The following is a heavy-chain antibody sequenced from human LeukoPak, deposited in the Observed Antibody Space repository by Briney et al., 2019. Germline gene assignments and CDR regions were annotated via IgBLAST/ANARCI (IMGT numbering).Heavy chain of an antibody. CDR3: ARDFPLRYFDWLTPGGWFDP. CDR1: GFTFSSYS. D-gene: IGHD3-9*01. Sequence: GGSLRLSCAASGFTFSSYSMNWVRQAPGKGLEWVSSISSSSSCIYYADSVKGRFTISRDNAKNSLYLQMNSLRAEDTAVYYCARDFPLRYFDWLTPGGWFDPWGQGTLVTVSS. J-gene: IGHJ5*02. V-gene: IGHV3-21*01. CDR2: ISSSSSCI.